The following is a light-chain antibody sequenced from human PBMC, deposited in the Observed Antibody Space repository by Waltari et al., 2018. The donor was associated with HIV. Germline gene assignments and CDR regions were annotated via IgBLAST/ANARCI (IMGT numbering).Light chain of an antibody. CDR2: EVT. CDR1: FSDVGSYNL. J-gene: IGLJ2*01. CDR3: CSYAGSRIHVV. Sequence: QSALTQPASVSGSPGQSITISCTGTFSDVGSYNLVSCYQKPPGEAPKIMIYEVTKRPSVFSSRFSGSKSGNTASLTISWLQAEDEADYYCCSYAGSRIHVVFGGGTKLTVL. V-gene: IGLV2-23*02.